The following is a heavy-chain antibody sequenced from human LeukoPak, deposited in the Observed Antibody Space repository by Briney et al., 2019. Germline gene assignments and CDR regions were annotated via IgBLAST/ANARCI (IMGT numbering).Heavy chain of an antibody. CDR3: ARGLNRNDYGDYGY. CDR2: MYYSGST. J-gene: IGHJ4*02. D-gene: IGHD4-17*01. V-gene: IGHV4-39*07. CDR1: GGSISSSSYY. Sequence: SETLSLTCTVSGGSISSSSYYWGWIRQPPGKGLEWIGSMYYSGSTYHNPSLKSRVTISVDTSKNQFSLKLRSVTAADTAVYYCARGLNRNDYGDYGYWGQGTLVTVSS.